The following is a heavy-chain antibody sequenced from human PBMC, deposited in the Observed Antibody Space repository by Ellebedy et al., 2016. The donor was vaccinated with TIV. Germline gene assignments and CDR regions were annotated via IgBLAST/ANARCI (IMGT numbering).Heavy chain of an antibody. CDR2: IYYSRST. Sequence: SETLSLTCTVSGGSISRSSSYWGWIRQPPGKGLEWIGSIYYSRSTDYNPSLKSRVTISADTSKNQFSLRLRSVTAADTAVYYCARWFGELLYVRWFDPWGQGTLVTVSS. J-gene: IGHJ5*02. V-gene: IGHV4-39*01. CDR3: ARWFGELLYVRWFDP. D-gene: IGHD3-10*01. CDR1: GGSISRSSSY.